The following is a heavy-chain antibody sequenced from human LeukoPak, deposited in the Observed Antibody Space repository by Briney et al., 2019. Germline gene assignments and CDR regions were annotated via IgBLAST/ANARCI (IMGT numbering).Heavy chain of an antibody. CDR2: IIHSGST. V-gene: IGHV4-34*01. Sequence: SETLSLTCAVYGGSFSGYYWSWVRQPPGRGLEWIGEIIHSGSTNYNPSLKSRVTISVDTSKNQLSLKLSSVTAADTAVYYCARGFDYYGSGSPLAMDVWGKGTTVTVSS. J-gene: IGHJ6*04. CDR1: GGSFSGYY. D-gene: IGHD3-10*01. CDR3: ARGFDYYGSGSPLAMDV.